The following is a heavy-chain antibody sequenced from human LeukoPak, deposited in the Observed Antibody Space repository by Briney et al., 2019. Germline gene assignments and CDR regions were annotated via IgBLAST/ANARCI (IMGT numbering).Heavy chain of an antibody. CDR2: IYYSGTT. Sequence: SETLSLTCSVSGGSITGSYWSWIRQSPGKGLEWIGHIYYSGTTNYRPSLRSRVTISVDTSNKQFSLKLRSVTAADTAVYYCARSKVTYYYDAGGYYYFGYWGQGALVTVSS. CDR3: ARSKVTYYYDAGGYYYFGY. J-gene: IGHJ4*02. CDR1: GGSITGSY. V-gene: IGHV4-59*01. D-gene: IGHD3-22*01.